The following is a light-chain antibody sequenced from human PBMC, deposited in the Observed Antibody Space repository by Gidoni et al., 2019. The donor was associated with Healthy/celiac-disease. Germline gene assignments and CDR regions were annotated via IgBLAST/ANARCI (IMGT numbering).Light chain of an antibody. J-gene: IGLJ1*01. CDR2: DTS. CDR3: LLSYSGARSYV. V-gene: IGLV7-46*01. CDR1: TGAVTSGHY. Sequence: QAVVAQEPSRTGPPGGTATLTRGSSTGAVTSGHYPYWFQQKPGQAPRTMIYDTSNKHSWTPARFSGSLLGGKAALTLSGAQPEDEAEYYCLLSYSGARSYVFGTGTKVTVL.